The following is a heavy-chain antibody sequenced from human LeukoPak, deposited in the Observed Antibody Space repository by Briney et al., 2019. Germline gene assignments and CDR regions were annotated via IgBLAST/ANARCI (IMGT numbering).Heavy chain of an antibody. CDR1: GGSISSGSYY. J-gene: IGHJ3*02. V-gene: IGHV4-61*02. D-gene: IGHD3-10*01. Sequence: PSQTLSLTCNVSGGSISSGSYYWSWIRQPAWKGLEWIGRIYTIGNTNYNPSLKSRVTISIDTSKNHFSLKLNSVTAADTAVYYCARTEGDDAFDIWGQGTMVTVSS. CDR2: IYTIGNT. CDR3: ARTEGDDAFDI.